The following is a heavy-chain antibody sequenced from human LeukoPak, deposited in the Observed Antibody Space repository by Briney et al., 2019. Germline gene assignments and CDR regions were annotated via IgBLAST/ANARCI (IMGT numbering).Heavy chain of an antibody. CDR1: GFTFSTYW. CDR2: INNDESST. Sequence: GGSLRLSCTASGFTFSTYWMQWVRQAPGKGLVWVSRINNDESSTNYADVVKGRFIISRDNAKNTLYLQMNSLRAEDTAAYFCGRVAHNSSGYYFNDYWGQGTLVTVSS. CDR3: GRVAHNSSGYYFNDY. V-gene: IGHV3-74*01. D-gene: IGHD3-22*01. J-gene: IGHJ4*02.